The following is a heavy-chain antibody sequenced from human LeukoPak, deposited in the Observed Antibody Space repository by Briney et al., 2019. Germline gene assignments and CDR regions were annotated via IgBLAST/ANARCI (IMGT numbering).Heavy chain of an antibody. V-gene: IGHV3-30*18. CDR1: GFTFSSYD. D-gene: IGHD6-6*01. J-gene: IGHJ6*02. Sequence: GGSLRLSRAASGFTFSSYDMYWVRQAPGKGLEWVAIISYDGSDKYYADSVKGRFTISRDNSKNTLFLQMDSLRPEDTAVYYCAKDNGWQTQLGGYYYYYGMDVWGQGTTATVSS. CDR2: ISYDGSDK. CDR3: AKDNGWQTQLGGYYYYYGMDV.